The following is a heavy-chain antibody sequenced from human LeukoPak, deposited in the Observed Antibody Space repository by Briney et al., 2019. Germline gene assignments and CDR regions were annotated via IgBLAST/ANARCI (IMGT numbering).Heavy chain of an antibody. Sequence: SETLSLTCTVSGYSISNGYYWGWIRQPPGKGLEWIGSIYHSGSIYYNPSLKSRVTILVDTSKNQLSLKLSSVTAADTAVYYCARDRGDFWSGYPYFDYWGQGTLVTVSS. CDR3: ARDRGDFWSGYPYFDY. D-gene: IGHD3-3*01. V-gene: IGHV4-38-2*02. J-gene: IGHJ4*02. CDR1: GYSISNGYY. CDR2: IYHSGSI.